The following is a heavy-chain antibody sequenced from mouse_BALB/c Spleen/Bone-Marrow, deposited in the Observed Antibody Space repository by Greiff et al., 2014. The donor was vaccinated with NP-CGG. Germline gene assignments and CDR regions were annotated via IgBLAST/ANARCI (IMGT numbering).Heavy chain of an antibody. CDR3: ARHGITRLLDY. CDR1: GFTFSSYA. V-gene: IGHV5-9-3*01. J-gene: IGHJ2*01. Sequence: EVHLVESGGGLVKPGGSLKLSCAASGFTFSSYAMSWVRQTPEKRLEWVATISSGSSYTYYPHNVKGRFTMSRDNAKNTLYLQMSSLRSEDTAMYYCARHGITRLLDYWGQGTPLTVSS. CDR2: ISSGSSYT. D-gene: IGHD2-4*01.